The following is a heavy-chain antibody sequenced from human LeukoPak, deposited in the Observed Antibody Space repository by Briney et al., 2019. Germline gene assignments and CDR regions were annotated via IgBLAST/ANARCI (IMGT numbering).Heavy chain of an antibody. CDR2: IYHSGST. D-gene: IGHD3-10*01. CDR3: ARGAQWFGELFDY. V-gene: IGHV4-30-2*01. Sequence: SETLSRTCAVSGGSISSGGYSWSWIRQPPGKGLEWIGYIYHSGSTYYNPSLRSRVTISVDRSKNQFSLKLSSVTAADTAVYYCARGAQWFGELFDYWGQGTLVTVSS. CDR1: GGSISSGGYS. J-gene: IGHJ4*02.